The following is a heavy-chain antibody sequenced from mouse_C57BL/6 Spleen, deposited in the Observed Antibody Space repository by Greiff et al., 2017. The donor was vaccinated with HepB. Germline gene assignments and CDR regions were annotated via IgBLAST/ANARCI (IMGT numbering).Heavy chain of an antibody. CDR3: ARIYYGSSYSWFAY. V-gene: IGHV5-17*01. D-gene: IGHD1-1*01. CDR2: ISSGSSTI. J-gene: IGHJ3*01. CDR1: GFTFSDYG. Sequence: EVKVVESGGGLVKPGGSLKLSCAASGFTFSDYGMHWVRQAPEKGLEWVAYISSGSSTIYYADTVKGRFTISRDNAKNTLFLQMTSLRSEDTAMYYCARIYYGSSYSWFAYWGQGTLVTVSA.